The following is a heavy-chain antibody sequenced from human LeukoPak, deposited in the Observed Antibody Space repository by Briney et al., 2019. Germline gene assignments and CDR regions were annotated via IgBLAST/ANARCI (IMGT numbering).Heavy chain of an antibody. CDR3: ARRDGYYMDV. J-gene: IGHJ6*03. CDR1: GFSFNTYS. D-gene: IGHD2-21*02. Sequence: GGSLRLSCEASGFSFNTYSMNWVRQAPGKGLEWISYIGYSGRDTYYADSVKGRFTISRDGAGKSLYLQMNSLRAEDTAVYYCARRDGYYMDVWGKGTTVSVSS. V-gene: IGHV3-21*05. CDR2: IGYSGRDT.